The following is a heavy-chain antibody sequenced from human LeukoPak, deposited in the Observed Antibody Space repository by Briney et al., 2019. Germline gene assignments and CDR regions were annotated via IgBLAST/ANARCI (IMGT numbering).Heavy chain of an antibody. CDR2: ISSSGRTV. D-gene: IGHD2-8*01. J-gene: IGHJ5*02. CDR1: EFSLSSYS. Sequence: GGSLRLSCAASEFSLSSYSMDWFRQTPGKGLEWISYISSSGRTVYYADSVEGRFTVSRDNAKNALYLEMNDLRAEDSAVYYCARDINYCTPTLCHRNWFDPWGQGTLITVSS. CDR3: ARDINYCTPTLCHRNWFDP. V-gene: IGHV3-48*01.